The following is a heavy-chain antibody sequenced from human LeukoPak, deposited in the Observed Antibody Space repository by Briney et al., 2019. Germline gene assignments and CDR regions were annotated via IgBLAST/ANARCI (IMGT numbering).Heavy chain of an antibody. CDR3: ARGRDARIKVAVADTPLTNFDY. J-gene: IGHJ4*02. D-gene: IGHD6-19*01. Sequence: ASVKVSCKASGFTFTSFGFSWVRQAPGQGLEWMGWISAYNGNTNYAQNLQGRVTMTTDASTSTAYMELRSLRSDDTAVYYCARGRDARIKVAVADTPLTNFDYWGQGTLVTVSS. V-gene: IGHV1-18*01. CDR2: ISAYNGNT. CDR1: GFTFTSFG.